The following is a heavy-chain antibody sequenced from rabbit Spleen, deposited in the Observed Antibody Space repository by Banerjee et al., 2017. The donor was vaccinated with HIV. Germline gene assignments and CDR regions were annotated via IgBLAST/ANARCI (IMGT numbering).Heavy chain of an antibody. CDR2: IANGDGST. J-gene: IGHJ6*01. Sequence: QEQLVESGGGLVQPEGSLTLTCKASGFDFSSNAMCWVRQAPGKGPEWIACIANGDGSTYYASWVNGRFTISKTSSTTVTLQVTSLTAADTATYFCARETWGSTGNYGLWGPGTLVTVS. D-gene: IGHD7-1*01. CDR3: ARETWGSTGNYGL. V-gene: IGHV1S47*01. CDR1: GFDFSSNA.